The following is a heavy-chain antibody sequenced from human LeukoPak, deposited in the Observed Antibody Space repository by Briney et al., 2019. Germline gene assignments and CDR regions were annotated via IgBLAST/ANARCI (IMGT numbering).Heavy chain of an antibody. CDR2: IYHSGST. CDR1: GGSVSSSYW. J-gene: IGHJ4*02. V-gene: IGHV4-4*02. CDR3: ARLRISDSGSGSYFDY. Sequence: PSGTLSLTCSVSGGSVSSSYWWSWVRQPPGKGLEWIGEIYHSGSTNYNSSLKSRVTISVDKSKNQFSLKLSSVTAADTAVYYCARLRISDSGSGSYFDYWGQGTLVTVSS. D-gene: IGHD3-10*01.